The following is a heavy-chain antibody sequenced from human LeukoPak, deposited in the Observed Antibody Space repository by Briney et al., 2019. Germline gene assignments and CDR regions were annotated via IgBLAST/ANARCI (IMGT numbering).Heavy chain of an antibody. J-gene: IGHJ3*02. CDR3: ARRANEAFDI. CDR1: GGSISRGGHY. Sequence: KSSETLSLTCSVSGGSISRGGHYWSWIRQHPGKGLKWIGYIYYSGSTYYNASLKSRITISVDTSKSQFSLELTSVTAADTAVYYCARRANEAFDIWGQGTMVAVSS. CDR2: IYYSGST. V-gene: IGHV4-31*03.